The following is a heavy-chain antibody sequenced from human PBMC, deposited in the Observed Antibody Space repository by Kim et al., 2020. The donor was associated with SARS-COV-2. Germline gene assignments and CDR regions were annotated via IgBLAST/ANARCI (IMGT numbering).Heavy chain of an antibody. V-gene: IGHV3-30*04. CDR2: ISTDGSNT. CDR3: ARDRGSGTDDSDV. D-gene: IGHD5-12*01. J-gene: IGHJ3*01. Sequence: GGSLRLSCAASGFTFSIYSMRWVRQAPGKWLEWVAVISTDGSNTYYADSVKGRFTISRDNSKNPLYLQMNSLRAEDTAVSYCARDRGSGTDDSDVWGQGT. CDR1: GFTFSIYS.